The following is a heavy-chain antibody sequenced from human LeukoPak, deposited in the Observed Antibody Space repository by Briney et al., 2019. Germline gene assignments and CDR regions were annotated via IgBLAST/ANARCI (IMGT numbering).Heavy chain of an antibody. CDR1: GYTFTSYG. Sequence: ASVKVSCKASGYTFTSYGISWVRQAPGQGLEWMGWISACNGNTNYAQKLQGRVTMTTDTSTSTAYMELRSLRSDDTTVYYCAAQRGYGYGYSFDYWGQGTLVTVSS. D-gene: IGHD5-18*01. J-gene: IGHJ4*02. CDR2: ISACNGNT. V-gene: IGHV1-18*01. CDR3: AAQRGYGYGYSFDY.